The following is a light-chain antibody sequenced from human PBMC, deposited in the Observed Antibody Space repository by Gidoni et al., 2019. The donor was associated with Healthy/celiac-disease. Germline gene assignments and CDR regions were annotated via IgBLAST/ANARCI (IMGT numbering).Light chain of an antibody. V-gene: IGLV3-1*01. J-gene: IGLJ2*01. CDR2: QDS. CDR1: KLGDKY. CDR3: QAWDSSTAHVV. Sequence: LPPSVSVSPGQTASITCSGDKLGDKYACWYQQKPGQSPVLVIYQDSKRPSGIPERFSGSNSGNTATLTISGTQAMDEADYYCQAWDSSTAHVVFGGGTKLTVL.